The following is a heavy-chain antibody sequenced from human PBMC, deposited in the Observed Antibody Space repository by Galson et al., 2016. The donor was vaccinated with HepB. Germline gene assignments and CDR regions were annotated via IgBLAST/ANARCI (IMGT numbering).Heavy chain of an antibody. V-gene: IGHV6-1*01. J-gene: IGHJ6*02. CDR3: AREEHFDRLLTHYYYGMGV. CDR1: GDSVSSNSSA. Sequence: CAISGDSVSSNSSAWSWIRQSPSRGLEWLGRTYYRSKWYNDYAASVIRRITINPDTSKNQFSLQLKSVTPEDTAVYYCAREEHFDRLLTHYYYGMGVWGQGTTVTVSS. CDR2: TYYRSKWYN. D-gene: IGHD3-9*01.